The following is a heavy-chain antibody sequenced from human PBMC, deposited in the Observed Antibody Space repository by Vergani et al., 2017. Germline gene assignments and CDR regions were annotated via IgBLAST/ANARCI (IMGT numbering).Heavy chain of an antibody. CDR1: GGSISSGSYY. V-gene: IGHV4-61*02. J-gene: IGHJ3*02. Sequence: QVQLQESGPGLVKPSQTLSLTCTVSGGSISSGSYYWSWIRQPAGKGLEWIGRIYTSGSTNYNPSLKSRVTMSVDTSKNQFSLKLSSVTAADTAVYYFARVVPAANDAFDIWGQGTMVTVSS. CDR2: IYTSGST. D-gene: IGHD2-2*01. CDR3: ARVVPAANDAFDI.